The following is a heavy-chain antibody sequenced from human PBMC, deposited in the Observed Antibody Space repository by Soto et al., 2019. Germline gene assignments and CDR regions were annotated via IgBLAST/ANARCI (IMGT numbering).Heavy chain of an antibody. CDR2: ISGSGGST. CDR1: GFTFSSYA. J-gene: IGHJ3*02. V-gene: IGHV3-23*01. CDR3: AKDRITIFGEDDAFDI. Sequence: GGSLRLSCAASGFTFSSYAMSWVRQAPGKGLEWVSAISGSGGSTYYADSVKGRFTISRDNSKNTLYLQMNSLRAEDTAVYYCAKDRITIFGEDDAFDIWGQGTMVTVSS. D-gene: IGHD3-3*01.